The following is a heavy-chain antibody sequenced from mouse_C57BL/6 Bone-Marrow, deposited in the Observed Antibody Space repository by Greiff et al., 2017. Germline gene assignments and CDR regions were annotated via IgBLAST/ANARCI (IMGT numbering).Heavy chain of an antibody. CDR3: ARKFYYGYDGDY. Sequence: QVQLQQSGPELVKPGASVKISCKASGYAFSSSWMNWVKQRPGKGLEWIGRIYPGDGDTNYNGKFKGKATLTADKASSTAYMHRSSRTSEDSAVYFCARKFYYGYDGDYWGQGTTLTVSS. CDR1: GYAFSSSW. J-gene: IGHJ2*01. V-gene: IGHV1-82*01. CDR2: IYPGDGDT. D-gene: IGHD2-2*01.